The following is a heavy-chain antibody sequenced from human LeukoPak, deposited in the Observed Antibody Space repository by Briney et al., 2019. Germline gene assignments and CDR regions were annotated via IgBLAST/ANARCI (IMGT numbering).Heavy chain of an antibody. CDR1: GGSISSYY. V-gene: IGHV4-59*08. Sequence: SETLSLTCTVSGGSISSYYWSWIRQPPGKGLEWIGYIYYSGSTNYNPSLESRVTISVDTSKNHFSLKLSSVTAADTAVYYCARRRGTSGWLDYWGQGTLVTVSS. CDR3: ARRRGTSGWLDY. D-gene: IGHD6-19*01. J-gene: IGHJ4*02. CDR2: IYYSGST.